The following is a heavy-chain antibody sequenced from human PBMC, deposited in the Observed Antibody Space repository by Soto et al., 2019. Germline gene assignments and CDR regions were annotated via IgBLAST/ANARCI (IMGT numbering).Heavy chain of an antibody. D-gene: IGHD6-13*01. CDR2: ISHDGSVT. CDR1: GFTFSTSG. V-gene: IGHV3-30*18. J-gene: IGHJ5*02. CDR3: AKDWGSSGWYNWFDP. Sequence: QVQMVESGGGVVQPGTSLRLSCATSGFTFSTSGMHWVRQAPGKGLDWVAMISHDGSVTYYTDSVQGRFTISRDTPKNPLYLQMNSLRDEDTAIYYCAKDWGSSGWYNWFDPWGQGARVTVS.